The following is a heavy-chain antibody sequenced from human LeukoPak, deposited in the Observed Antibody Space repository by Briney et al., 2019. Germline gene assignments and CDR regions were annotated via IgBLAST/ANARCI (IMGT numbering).Heavy chain of an antibody. CDR3: ARDQSYYYDSSGYYSDY. CDR1: GFTFSSYA. D-gene: IGHD3-22*01. V-gene: IGHV3-7*01. Sequence: PGGSLRLSCAASGFTFSSYAMSWVRQAPGKGLEWVANIKQDGSEKYYVDSVKGRFTISRDNAKNSLYLQMNSLRAEDTAVYYCARDQSYYYDSSGYYSDYWGQGTLVTVSS. CDR2: IKQDGSEK. J-gene: IGHJ4*02.